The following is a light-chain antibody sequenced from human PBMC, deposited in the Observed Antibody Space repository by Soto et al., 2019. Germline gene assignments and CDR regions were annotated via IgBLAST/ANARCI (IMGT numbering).Light chain of an antibody. CDR3: SSYTSSSTLVV. J-gene: IGLJ2*01. V-gene: IGLV2-14*01. CDR1: SSDVGDYNY. Sequence: QSALTQPASVSGSPGQSITISCTGTSSDVGDYNYVSWYQQDPGKAPKLMIYGVSNRPSGVSNRFSGSKSGNTASLTISGLQAEDEADYYCSSYTSSSTLVVFVGGTKLTVL. CDR2: GVS.